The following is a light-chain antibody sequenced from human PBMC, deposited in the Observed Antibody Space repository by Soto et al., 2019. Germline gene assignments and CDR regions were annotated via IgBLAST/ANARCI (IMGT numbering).Light chain of an antibody. Sequence: QPVLTQSSSASASLGSSVKLTCTLSRGHSRYIIAWHHQQPGKAPRYLMKLEGSGSYNKGSGVPDRFSGSSSGADRYLTSSYLQFEDEANYYCETWDSNTRVFGGGTQLTVL. V-gene: IGLV4-60*02. CDR2: LEGSGSY. J-gene: IGLJ2*01. CDR1: RGHSRYI. CDR3: ETWDSNTRV.